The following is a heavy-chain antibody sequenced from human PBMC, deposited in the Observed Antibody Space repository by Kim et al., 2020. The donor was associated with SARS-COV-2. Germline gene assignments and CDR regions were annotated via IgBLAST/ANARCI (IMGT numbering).Heavy chain of an antibody. V-gene: IGHV4-34*01. CDR3: ARVKGHGYCSSTSCPRHYYYYMDV. J-gene: IGHJ6*03. Sequence: SETLSLTCAVYGGSFSGYYWSWIRQPPGKGLEWIGEINHSGSTNYNPSLKSRVTISVDTSKNQFSLKLSSVTAADTAVYYCARVKGHGYCSSTSCPRHYYYYMDVWGKGTTVTVSS. D-gene: IGHD2-2*01. CDR1: GGSFSGYY. CDR2: INHSGST.